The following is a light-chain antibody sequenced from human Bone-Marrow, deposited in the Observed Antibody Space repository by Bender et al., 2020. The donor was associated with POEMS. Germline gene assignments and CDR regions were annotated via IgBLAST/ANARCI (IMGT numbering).Light chain of an antibody. CDR3: AAWEDSLNGWV. J-gene: IGLJ3*02. Sequence: QSALTQPASVSGSPGQSITISCAGGSGDIGDSTYVSWYQQHPEKAPKLIIYNFSNRPSGVSNRFSGSKSGNTASLTISGLQAEDEADYYCAAWEDSLNGWVFGGGTKLTVL. CDR1: SGDIGDSTY. CDR2: NFS. V-gene: IGLV2-14*03.